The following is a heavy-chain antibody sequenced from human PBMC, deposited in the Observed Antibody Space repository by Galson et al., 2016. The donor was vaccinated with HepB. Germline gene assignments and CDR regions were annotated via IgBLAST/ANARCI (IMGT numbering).Heavy chain of an antibody. CDR2: VFYRVNT. J-gene: IGHJ4*02. Sequence: SETLSLTCTVSGGSIAGSSYYWGWIRQPPGKGLEWIGSVFYRVNTYYNPPLNSRATISVDTSKNQFSLKLSSVTAADTAVYYCARWGSHVDTAMALDYWGQGTLVTVSS. CDR1: GGSIAGSSYY. D-gene: IGHD5-18*01. V-gene: IGHV4-39*01. CDR3: ARWGSHVDTAMALDY.